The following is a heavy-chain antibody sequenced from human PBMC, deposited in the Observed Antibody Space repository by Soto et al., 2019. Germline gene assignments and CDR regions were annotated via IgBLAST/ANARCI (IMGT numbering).Heavy chain of an antibody. V-gene: IGHV1-69*13. Sequence: GASVKVSCKASGGTFSSYAISWVRQAPGQGLEWMGGIIPIFGTANYAQKFQGRVTITADESTSTAYMELSSLRSEDTAVYYCAREDIVVVPALCIGEYYYYGMDVWGQVHTVTVS. J-gene: IGHJ6*02. CDR1: GGTFSSYA. CDR2: IIPIFGTA. D-gene: IGHD2-2*01. CDR3: AREDIVVVPALCIGEYYYYGMDV.